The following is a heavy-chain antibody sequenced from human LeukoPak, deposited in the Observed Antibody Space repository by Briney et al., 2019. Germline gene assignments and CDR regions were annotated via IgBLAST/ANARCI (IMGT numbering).Heavy chain of an antibody. V-gene: IGHV3-30*18. CDR1: GFTFSSYC. Sequence: PGRSLRLSCAASGFTFSSYCMHWVRQAPGKGLEWVALISSDGSNKYYADSVKGRFTISRDNSKKTLYLQMNSLRAEDTAVYYCAKDYISSSWGDFDYWRQGTLVTVSS. D-gene: IGHD6-6*01. CDR2: ISSDGSNK. CDR3: AKDYISSSWGDFDY. J-gene: IGHJ4*02.